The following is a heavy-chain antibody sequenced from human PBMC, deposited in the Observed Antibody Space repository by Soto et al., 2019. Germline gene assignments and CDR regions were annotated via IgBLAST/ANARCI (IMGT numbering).Heavy chain of an antibody. V-gene: IGHV1-2*02. CDR3: VRGLRWRDLDY. Sequence: ASVQVSCKGSGYTFIDYFIHWVRQAPGQGLEWMGCINPSSDATDYSQKFRGRVAMARDTSIGTASMELSRLRSDDNAVYYCVRGLRWRDLDYWGQGTPVTVSA. CDR1: GYTFIDYF. J-gene: IGHJ4*02. D-gene: IGHD2-15*01. CDR2: INPSSDAT.